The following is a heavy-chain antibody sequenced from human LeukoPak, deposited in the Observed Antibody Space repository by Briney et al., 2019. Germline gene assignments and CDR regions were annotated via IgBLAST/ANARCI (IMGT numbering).Heavy chain of an antibody. Sequence: PGGSLRLSCAASGFTFSSYSMNWVRQAPGKGLEWVSSISSSSSYIYYADSVKGRFTISRDNAKNSLYLQMNSLRAEDTAVYYCARGLLAGIAAAGTSFWGQGTLVTVSS. CDR2: ISSSSSYI. CDR1: GFTFSSYS. D-gene: IGHD6-13*01. J-gene: IGHJ4*02. V-gene: IGHV3-21*01. CDR3: ARGLLAGIAAAGTSF.